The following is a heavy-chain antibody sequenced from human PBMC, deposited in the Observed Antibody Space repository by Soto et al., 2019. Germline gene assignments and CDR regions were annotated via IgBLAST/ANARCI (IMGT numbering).Heavy chain of an antibody. CDR3: ASTAVIYYYMDV. D-gene: IGHD4-4*01. CDR1: GGSFSGYY. J-gene: IGHJ6*03. CDR2: IYYSGST. V-gene: IGHV4-59*08. Sequence: PSETLSLTCAVYGGSFSGYYWSWIRQPPGKGLEWIGYIYYSGSTNYNPSLKSRVTISVDTSKNQFSLKLSSVTAADTAVYYCASTAVIYYYMDVWGKGTTVTVSS.